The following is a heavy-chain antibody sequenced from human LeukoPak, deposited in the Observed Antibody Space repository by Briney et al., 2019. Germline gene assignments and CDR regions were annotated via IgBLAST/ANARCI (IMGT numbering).Heavy chain of an antibody. D-gene: IGHD3-16*02. CDR2: IYVTGT. CDR1: GGSIGTYY. J-gene: IGHJ6*03. CDR3: ARHIGGGIEDMDV. V-gene: IGHV4-59*08. Sequence: PSETLSLTCTVSGGSIGTYYWSWIRQSPGKGLEWIGYIYVTGTRYNPYLQSRVTISVDRSRDQFFLKMSSVTAADTAVYYCARHIGGGIEDMDVWGKGTKGIVSS.